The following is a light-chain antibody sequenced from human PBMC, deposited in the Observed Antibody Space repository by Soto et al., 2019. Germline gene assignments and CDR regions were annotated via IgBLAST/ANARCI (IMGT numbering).Light chain of an antibody. V-gene: IGKV1-39*01. CDR3: QQSYSTPRT. CDR2: AAY. CDR1: QSISNY. Sequence: DIQMTQSPSSLSASVGDRVTITCRASQSISNYLNWYQQKPGKAPKLLMYAAYSLQSGVPSRFSGSGSGTDFTLTISSLQPEDFATYYCQQSYSTPRTFGQGTKMEIK. J-gene: IGKJ1*01.